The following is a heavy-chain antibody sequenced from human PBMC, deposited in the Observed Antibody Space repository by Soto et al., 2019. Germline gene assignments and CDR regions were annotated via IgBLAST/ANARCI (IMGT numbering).Heavy chain of an antibody. CDR3: VKAVYLLDFDY. V-gene: IGHV3-23*01. CDR1: GFTFSSYA. J-gene: IGHJ4*02. D-gene: IGHD1-20*01. CDR2: ISGTGGNT. Sequence: GSLRLSCAPSGFTFSSYAMTWVRQAPGKGLEWVSTISGTGGNTYYADSVKGRFTISRDNSKNTVYLQMNSLRAEDTAVYYCVKAVYLLDFDYWGQGTLVTVSS.